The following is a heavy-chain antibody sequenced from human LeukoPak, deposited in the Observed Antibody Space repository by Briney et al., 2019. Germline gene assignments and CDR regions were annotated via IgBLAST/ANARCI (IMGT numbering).Heavy chain of an antibody. V-gene: IGHV3-30*18. Sequence: GRSLRLSCAASGFTFSDYGMHWVRQAPGKGLEWVAVVSYDGTNEKYAGPVKGRFTISRDNSKNTLSLQMNSLRADDTAVYYCAKDWANGDYIDHWGQGTLVTVSS. D-gene: IGHD2-8*01. CDR1: GFTFSDYG. CDR2: VSYDGTNE. J-gene: IGHJ4*02. CDR3: AKDWANGDYIDH.